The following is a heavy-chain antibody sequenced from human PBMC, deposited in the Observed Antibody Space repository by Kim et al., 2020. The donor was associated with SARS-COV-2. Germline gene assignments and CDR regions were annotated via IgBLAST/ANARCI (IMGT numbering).Heavy chain of an antibody. CDR2: INHSGST. V-gene: IGHV4-34*01. CDR3: ARAPRMGGDSSGYYYQSEYFQH. Sequence: SETLSLTCAVYGGSFSGYYWSWIRQPPGKGLEWIGEINHSGSTNYNPSLKSRVTISVDTSKNQFSLKLSSVTAADTAVYYCARAPRMGGDSSGYYYQSEYFQHWGQGTLVTVSS. J-gene: IGHJ1*01. D-gene: IGHD3-22*01. CDR1: GGSFSGYY.